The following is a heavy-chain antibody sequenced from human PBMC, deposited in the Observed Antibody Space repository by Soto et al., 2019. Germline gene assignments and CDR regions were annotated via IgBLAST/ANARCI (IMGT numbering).Heavy chain of an antibody. V-gene: IGHV4-59*01. J-gene: IGHJ6*04. CDR3: ARDLKVWGAGKYYYYCMDV. Sequence: QVQLQESGPGLVKPSETLSLTCTVSGGSISSNYWSWIRQPPGKGLEWIGYIYDSGSTNYNPSLKSRVTISVDTSRIQFSMKLSSVAAADTAVYICARDLKVWGAGKYYYYCMDVWGKGTTVTVSS. CDR1: GGSISSNY. D-gene: IGHD3-16*01. CDR2: IYDSGST.